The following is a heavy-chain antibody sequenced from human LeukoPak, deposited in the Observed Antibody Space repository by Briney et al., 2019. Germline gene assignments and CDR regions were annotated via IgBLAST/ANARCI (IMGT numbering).Heavy chain of an antibody. J-gene: IGHJ4*02. D-gene: IGHD6-19*01. CDR1: GFTFSSYW. V-gene: IGHV3-74*01. CDR3: ASSPRAVAGRGFDY. CDR2: INSDGSST. Sequence: GGSLRLSCAASGFTFSSYWMHWIRQAPGKGLVWVSRINSDGSSTSYADSVKGRFTNSRDNAKNTLYLQMNSLRAEDTAVYYCASSPRAVAGRGFDYWGQGTLVTVSS.